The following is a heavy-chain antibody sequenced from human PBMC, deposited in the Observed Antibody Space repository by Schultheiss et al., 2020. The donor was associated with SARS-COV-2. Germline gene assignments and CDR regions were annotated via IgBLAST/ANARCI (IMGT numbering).Heavy chain of an antibody. CDR3: AREGSSWYVAGHYFQH. V-gene: IGHV4-34*01. D-gene: IGHD6-13*01. Sequence: ESLKISCAASGFTFSSYSMNWVRQAPGKGLEWIGEINHSGSTNYNPSLKSRVTISVDTSKNQFSLKLSSVTAADTAVYYCAREGSSWYVAGHYFQHWGQGTLVTVSS. J-gene: IGHJ1*01. CDR1: GFTFSSYS. CDR2: INHSGST.